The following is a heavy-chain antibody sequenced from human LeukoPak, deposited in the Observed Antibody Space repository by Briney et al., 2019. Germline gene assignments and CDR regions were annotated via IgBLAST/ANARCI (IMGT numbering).Heavy chain of an antibody. J-gene: IGHJ4*02. Sequence: GGSLRLSSAASGFTFCSDSMNWVRQAPGQGLEWVSSISSSSSYIYYADSVKGRFTISRDNAKNSLYLQMNSLRAEDTAVYYCAREGRKFDYWGQGTLVTVSS. CDR3: AREGRKFDY. V-gene: IGHV3-21*01. CDR2: ISSSSSYI. CDR1: GFTFCSDS.